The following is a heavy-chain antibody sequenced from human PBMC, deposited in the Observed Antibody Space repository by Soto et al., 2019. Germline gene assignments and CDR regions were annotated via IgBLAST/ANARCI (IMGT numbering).Heavy chain of an antibody. J-gene: IGHJ4*02. CDR1: GGSFSGYY. CDR2: INHSGST. CDR3: ARGRTTLLWFGEFTLDY. D-gene: IGHD3-10*01. V-gene: IGHV4-34*01. Sequence: QVQLQQWGAGLLKPSETLSLTCAVYGGSFSGYYWSWIRQPPGKGLEWIGEINHSGSTNYNPSLKRRVTISVXXSXNXXSLKLSSVTAADTAVYYCARGRTTLLWFGEFTLDYWGQGTLVTVSS.